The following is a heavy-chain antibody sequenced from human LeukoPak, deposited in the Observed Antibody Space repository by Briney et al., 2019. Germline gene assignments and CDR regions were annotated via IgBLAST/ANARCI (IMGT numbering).Heavy chain of an antibody. Sequence: SGTLSLTCAISGGSISSSNWWTWVRPPPGKGLEWVGEIYLRGNTNYNPSLESRATISVDESKTQLSLRLESVTAADTAVYYCARSTTVTTSPPFDYWGQGTLVTVSS. CDR2: IYLRGNT. CDR1: GGSISSSNW. J-gene: IGHJ4*02. V-gene: IGHV4-4*02. CDR3: ARSTTVTTSPPFDY. D-gene: IGHD4-17*01.